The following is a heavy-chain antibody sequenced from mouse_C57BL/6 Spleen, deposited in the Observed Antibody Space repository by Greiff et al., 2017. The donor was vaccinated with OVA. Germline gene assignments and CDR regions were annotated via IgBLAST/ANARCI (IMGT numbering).Heavy chain of an antibody. CDR3: ARCYDYWYFDV. J-gene: IGHJ1*03. V-gene: IGHV1-82*01. CDR1: GYAFSSSW. CDR2: IYPGDGDT. Sequence: VQLQQSGPELVKPGASVKISCKASGYAFSSSWMNWVKQRPGKGLEWIGRIYPGDGDTNYNGKFKGKATLTADKSSSTAYMQLSSLTSEDSAVYYCARCYDYWYFDVWGTGTTVTVSS. D-gene: IGHD2-12*01.